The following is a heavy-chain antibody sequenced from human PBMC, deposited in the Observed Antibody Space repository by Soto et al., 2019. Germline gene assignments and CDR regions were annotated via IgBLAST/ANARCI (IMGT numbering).Heavy chain of an antibody. D-gene: IGHD5-18*01. J-gene: IGHJ4*02. Sequence: QVQLVESGGGVVQPGRSLTLSCAGSGFNLNSYAMHWVRQAPGKGLEWVAVISYDGRRTYYADSAKGRFTISRDTSKNTLSLQMNSLRAEDTAVYYCARVATAMVYDYWGQGTLVTVTS. V-gene: IGHV3-30*04. CDR2: ISYDGRRT. CDR3: ARVATAMVYDY. CDR1: GFNLNSYA.